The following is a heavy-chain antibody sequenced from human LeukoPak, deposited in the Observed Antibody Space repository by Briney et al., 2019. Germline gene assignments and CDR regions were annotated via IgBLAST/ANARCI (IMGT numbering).Heavy chain of an antibody. CDR2: ISYDGSNK. J-gene: IGHJ4*02. Sequence: QPGRSLRLSCAASGFTFSSYAMHWVRQAPGKGLEWVAVISYDGSNKYYADSVKGRFTISRDNSKNTLYLQTNSLRAEDTAVYYCARDQEWELPLDYWGQGTLVTVSS. CDR1: GFTFSSYA. CDR3: ARDQEWELPLDY. D-gene: IGHD1-26*01. V-gene: IGHV3-30-3*01.